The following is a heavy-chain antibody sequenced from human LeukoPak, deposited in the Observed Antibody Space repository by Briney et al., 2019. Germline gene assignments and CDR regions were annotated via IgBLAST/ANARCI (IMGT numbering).Heavy chain of an antibody. CDR3: ARVRGSYWDVDY. J-gene: IGHJ4*02. Sequence: GGSLRLSCAASGFTFSSYAMSWVRQAPGKGLEWVSTISGNGGNTYYADSVKGRFTISRDNSKNSLYLQMNSLRAEDTAVYYCARVRGSYWDVDYWGQGTLVTVSS. CDR2: ISGNGGNT. CDR1: GFTFSSYA. V-gene: IGHV3-23*01. D-gene: IGHD1-26*01.